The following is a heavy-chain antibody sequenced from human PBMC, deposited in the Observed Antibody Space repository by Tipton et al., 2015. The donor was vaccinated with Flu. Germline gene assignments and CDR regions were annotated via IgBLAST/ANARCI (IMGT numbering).Heavy chain of an antibody. J-gene: IGHJ6*02. CDR2: INPNSGGT. D-gene: IGHD6-6*01. V-gene: IGHV1-2*02. Sequence: QLVQSGAEVKKPGASVKVSCKASGYTFTGYYMHWVRQAPGQGLEWMGWINPNSGGTNYAQKFQGRVTVTRDTSISTAYMELSRLRSDDTAVYYCAREAARQIYSYYGMDVWGQGTTVTVSS. CDR1: GYTFTGYY. CDR3: AREAARQIYSYYGMDV.